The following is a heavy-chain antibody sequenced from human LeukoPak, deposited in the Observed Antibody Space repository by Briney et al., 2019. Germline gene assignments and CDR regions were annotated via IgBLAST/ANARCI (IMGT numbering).Heavy chain of an antibody. CDR3: AKAPVTTCSGAYCYPFDY. V-gene: IGHV3-23*01. CDR1: GFTFSSYG. CDR2: ISVSGNT. J-gene: IGHJ4*02. D-gene: IGHD2-15*01. Sequence: GGSLRLSCAASGFTFSSYGMSWVRQAPGKGLEWVSAISVSGNTYHADSVKGRFTISRDSSKNTLYLQMNRLRAEDAAVYYCAKAPVTTCSGAYCYPFDYWGQGTLVTVSS.